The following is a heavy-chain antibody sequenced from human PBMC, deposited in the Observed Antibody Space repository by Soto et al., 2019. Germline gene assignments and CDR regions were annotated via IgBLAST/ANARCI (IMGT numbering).Heavy chain of an antibody. D-gene: IGHD3-10*01. CDR3: AKPRITMVRGVSPAGHYYYGMDV. CDR2: ISGSGGST. V-gene: IGHV3-23*01. Sequence: VGSLRLSCAASGFTFSSYAMSWVRQAPGKGLEWVSAISGSGGSTYYADSVKGRFTISRDNSKNTLYLQMNSLRAEDTAVYYCAKPRITMVRGVSPAGHYYYGMDVWGQGTTVTVSS. CDR1: GFTFSSYA. J-gene: IGHJ6*02.